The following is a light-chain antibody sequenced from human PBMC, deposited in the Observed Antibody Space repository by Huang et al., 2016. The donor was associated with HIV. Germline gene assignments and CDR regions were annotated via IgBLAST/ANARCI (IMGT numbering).Light chain of an antibody. Sequence: DIQMTQSPSSLSASVGDIVIITCRASQSISSYLNWYQQQPGKAPNLLIYAASSFQSGVPSRFSGSGSGTDFTLTIRSLQPEDFATYYCQQSYSNTFTFGAGTKVDVK. CDR2: AAS. CDR3: QQSYSNTFT. J-gene: IGKJ3*01. V-gene: IGKV1-39*01. CDR1: QSISSY.